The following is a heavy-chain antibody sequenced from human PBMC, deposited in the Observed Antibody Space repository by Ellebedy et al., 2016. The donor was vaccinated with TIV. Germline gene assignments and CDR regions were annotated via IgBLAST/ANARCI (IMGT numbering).Heavy chain of an antibody. V-gene: IGHV3-33*01. J-gene: IGHJ4*02. Sequence: GESLKISCAASGFTFSNYHMHWVRQAPGKGLEWVGIIWHDGSHSYYADSVKGRFTISRDNSKNTVDLQMNSLRADDTAVYYCASELVGTTDFDYWGQGTLVTVSS. CDR1: GFTFSNYH. CDR3: ASELVGTTDFDY. D-gene: IGHD1-14*01. CDR2: IWHDGSHS.